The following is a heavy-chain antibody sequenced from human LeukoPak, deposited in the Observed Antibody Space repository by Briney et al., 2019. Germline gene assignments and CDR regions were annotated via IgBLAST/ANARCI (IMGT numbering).Heavy chain of an antibody. CDR2: ISPYSGNT. D-gene: IGHD2-21*02. V-gene: IGHV1-18*01. Sequence: GASVKVSCKASHYTFTSYGISWVRQAPGQGLEWVGWISPYSGNTNSAQKLQGRVTMTTDTSTSTAYMELRSLRSDDAAVYYCARDPGVTSYYMDVWRKGTTVTVSS. CDR3: ARDPGVTSYYMDV. J-gene: IGHJ6*03. CDR1: HYTFTSYG.